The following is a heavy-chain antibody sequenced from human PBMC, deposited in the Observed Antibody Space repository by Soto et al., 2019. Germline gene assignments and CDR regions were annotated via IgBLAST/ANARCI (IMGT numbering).Heavy chain of an antibody. CDR1: GYTFTGYY. Sequence: ASVKVSCKASGYTFTGYYMHWVRQAPGQGLEWMGWINPNSGGTNYAQKFQGWVTMTRDTSISTAYMELSRLRSDDTAVYYCARDNRAGEVNAFDIWGQGTMVTVSS. J-gene: IGHJ3*02. CDR3: ARDNRAGEVNAFDI. D-gene: IGHD7-27*01. V-gene: IGHV1-2*04. CDR2: INPNSGGT.